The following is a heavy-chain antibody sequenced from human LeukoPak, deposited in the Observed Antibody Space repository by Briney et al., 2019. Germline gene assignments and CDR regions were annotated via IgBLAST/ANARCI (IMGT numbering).Heavy chain of an antibody. V-gene: IGHV1-18*01. CDR1: GYTFTSYG. D-gene: IGHD3-16*01. CDR3: ARRRSHYYYMDV. Sequence: ASVKVSCKASGYTFTSYGISWVRQAPGQGLEWMGWISAYNGNTNYAQKLQGRVTMTTDTSTSTAYMELRSLRPDDTAVYYCARRRSHYYYMDVWGKGTTVTVSS. J-gene: IGHJ6*03. CDR2: ISAYNGNT.